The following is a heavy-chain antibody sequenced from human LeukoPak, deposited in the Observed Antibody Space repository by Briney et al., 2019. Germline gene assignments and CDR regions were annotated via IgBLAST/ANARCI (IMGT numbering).Heavy chain of an antibody. CDR3: ASESTPARGVISMDV. V-gene: IGHV1-69*05. D-gene: IGHD3-3*01. CDR2: IIPIFGTA. J-gene: IGHJ6*04. CDR1: GGTFSSYA. Sequence: SVKVSCKASGGTFSSYAISWVRQAPGQGLEWMGGIIPIFGTANYAQEFQGRVTITTDESTSTAYMELSSLRSEDTAVYYCASESTPARGVISMDVWGKGTTVTVSS.